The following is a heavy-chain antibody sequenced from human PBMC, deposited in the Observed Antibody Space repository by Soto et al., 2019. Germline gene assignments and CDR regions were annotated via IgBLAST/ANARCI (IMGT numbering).Heavy chain of an antibody. V-gene: IGHV3-7*01. J-gene: IGHJ4*02. Sequence: GGSLRLSCAASGFTFSNYWMTWFRQAPGKGLGWVANIKGDWSEKHYVDAVKGRVTISSDNAKNSLYLQMNSQRVEDTAVYFCSRDVVVGAKALNYWGQGALVTVSS. CDR2: IKGDWSEK. D-gene: IGHD2-15*01. CDR3: SRDVVVGAKALNY. CDR1: GFTFSNYW.